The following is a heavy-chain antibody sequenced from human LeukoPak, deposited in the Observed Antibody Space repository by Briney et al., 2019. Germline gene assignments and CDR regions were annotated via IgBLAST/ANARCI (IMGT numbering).Heavy chain of an antibody. D-gene: IGHD2-15*01. J-gene: IGHJ5*02. Sequence: GGSLRLSCTASGFTFGDYAMSWVRQAPGKGLEWVGFIRSKAYGGTTEYVASVKGRFTISRDDSKSIAYLQMNSLKTEDTAVYYCTRGINWFDPWGQGTLVTVSS. CDR1: GFTFGDYA. CDR3: TRGINWFDP. CDR2: IRSKAYGGTT. V-gene: IGHV3-49*04.